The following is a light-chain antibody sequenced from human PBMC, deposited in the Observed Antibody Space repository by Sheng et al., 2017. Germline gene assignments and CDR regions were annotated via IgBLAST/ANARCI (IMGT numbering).Light chain of an antibody. Sequence: ELVMTQSPATLSVSPGERATLSCRASQSVSSNLAWYQQKPGQAPRLLIYGASTRATGIPARFSGSGSGTDFTLTISSLEPEDFALYYCQQPNTFGPGTKVDIK. CDR3: QQPNT. J-gene: IGKJ3*01. CDR1: QSVSSN. V-gene: IGKV3-15*01. CDR2: GAS.